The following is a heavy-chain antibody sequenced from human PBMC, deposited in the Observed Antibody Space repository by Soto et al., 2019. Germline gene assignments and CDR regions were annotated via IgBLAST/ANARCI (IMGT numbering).Heavy chain of an antibody. CDR3: VLSSGYCTNWFDP. CDR2: ISYNSAAI. Sequence: GGSLRLSCAASGSTFSDYSMNWVRQAPGEGLEWVSSISYNSAAIFYGDSVKGRFIISRDNTENSLYLQMNSLRAEDTAVYYCVLSSGYCTNWFDPWGQGTLVTVSS. V-gene: IGHV3-21*01. CDR1: GSTFSDYS. J-gene: IGHJ5*02. D-gene: IGHD3-22*01.